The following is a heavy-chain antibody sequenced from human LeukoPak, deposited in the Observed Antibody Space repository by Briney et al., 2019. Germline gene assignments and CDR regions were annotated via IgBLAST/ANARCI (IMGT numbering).Heavy chain of an antibody. CDR2: ISTSSGYI. Sequence: GGSLRLSCAASGFTFSSDWMSWVRHTPGKGLEWVSSISTSSGYIFYADSLKGRVTISRDNAKNSLYLQMNSLRAEDTAVYYCVRGKKPGWDMSYFDYWGQGILVTVSS. D-gene: IGHD1-14*01. V-gene: IGHV3-21*06. J-gene: IGHJ4*02. CDR3: VRGKKPGWDMSYFDY. CDR1: GFTFSSDW.